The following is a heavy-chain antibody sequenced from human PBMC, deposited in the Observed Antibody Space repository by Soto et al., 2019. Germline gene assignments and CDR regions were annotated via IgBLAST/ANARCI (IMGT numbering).Heavy chain of an antibody. J-gene: IGHJ5*02. CDR3: AKDFPSGSRSYDRFDP. Sequence: QVQLVESGGGVVQPGRSLRLSCAASGFTFSLYGINWVIQAPGKGLEWLAVISHDGSTKYYADSVKGRFTVSRDNSKNWVYLARNSLRGQDTASYYCAKDFPSGSRSYDRFDPWDLGPSVLVS. V-gene: IGHV3-30*18. D-gene: IGHD2-15*01. CDR2: ISHDGSTK. CDR1: GFTFSLYG.